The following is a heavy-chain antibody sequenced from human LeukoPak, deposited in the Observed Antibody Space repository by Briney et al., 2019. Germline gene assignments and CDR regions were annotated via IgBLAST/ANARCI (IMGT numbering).Heavy chain of an antibody. D-gene: IGHD2-2*01. Sequence: GGSLRLSCAASGFTFSSYSMNWVRQAPGKGLEWVSYISSSGSTIYYADSVKGRFTISRDNAKNSLYLQMNSLRAEDTAVYYCARLTSALDYWGQGTLVTVSS. CDR1: GFTFSSYS. J-gene: IGHJ4*02. CDR2: ISSSGSTI. V-gene: IGHV3-48*04. CDR3: ARLTSALDY.